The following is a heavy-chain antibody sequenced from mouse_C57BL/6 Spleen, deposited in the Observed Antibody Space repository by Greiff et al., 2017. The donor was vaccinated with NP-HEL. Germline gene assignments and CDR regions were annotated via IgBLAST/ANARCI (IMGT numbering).Heavy chain of an antibody. CDR2: IYPGGGYT. D-gene: IGHD2-3*01. CDR3: ARGIYDGYWGYFDV. Sequence: QVQLKRSGAELVRPGTSVKMSCKASGYTFTNYWIGWAKQRPGHGLEWIGDIYPGGGYTNYNEKFKGKATLTADKSSSTAYMQFSSLTSEDSAIYYCARGIYDGYWGYFDVWGTGTTVTVSS. V-gene: IGHV1-63*01. CDR1: GYTFTNYW. J-gene: IGHJ1*03.